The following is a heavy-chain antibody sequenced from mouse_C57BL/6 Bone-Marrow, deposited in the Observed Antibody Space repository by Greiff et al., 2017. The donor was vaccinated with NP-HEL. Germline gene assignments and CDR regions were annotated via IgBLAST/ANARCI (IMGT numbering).Heavy chain of an antibody. CDR2: INPGSGGT. CDR1: GYAFTNYL. D-gene: IGHD1-1*01. J-gene: IGHJ3*01. V-gene: IGHV1-54*01. CDR3: ARSDYGSGGSWFAY. Sequence: VQLQQSGAELVRPGTSVKVSCKASGYAFTNYLIEWVKQRPGQGLEWIGVINPGSGGTNYTEKFKGKATLTADKSSSTAYMQLSSLTSEDSAVYFCARSDYGSGGSWFAYWGKGTLVTVSA.